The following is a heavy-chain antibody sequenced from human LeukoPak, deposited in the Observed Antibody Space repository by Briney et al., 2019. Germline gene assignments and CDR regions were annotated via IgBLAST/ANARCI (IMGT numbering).Heavy chain of an antibody. CDR2: INSDGSTT. CDR3: TRRVSATRWFDP. D-gene: IGHD2-15*01. V-gene: IGHV3-74*01. Sequence: GGSLRLSCAAPGFTFSSYWMHWVRHAPGKGLVWVSRINSDGSTTNYADSVKGRFTISRDNAENTMYLQMNSLRVEDTAVYYCTRRVSATRWFDPWGQGTLVTVSS. CDR1: GFTFSSYW. J-gene: IGHJ5*02.